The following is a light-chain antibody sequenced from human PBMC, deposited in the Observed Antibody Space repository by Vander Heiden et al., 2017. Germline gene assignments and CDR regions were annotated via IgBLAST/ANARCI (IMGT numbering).Light chain of an antibody. J-gene: IGKJ2*01. CDR2: AAS. CDR1: QGISSY. Sequence: AIRMTQSPSSLSASTGDRVTITCRASQGISSYLAWYQQKPGKAPKLLIYAASTLQSGVPLRFSGSGSGTDFTLTISFLQSEDFATYYCQQYYSYPRYTFGQGTKLEIK. V-gene: IGKV1-8*01. CDR3: QQYYSYPRYT.